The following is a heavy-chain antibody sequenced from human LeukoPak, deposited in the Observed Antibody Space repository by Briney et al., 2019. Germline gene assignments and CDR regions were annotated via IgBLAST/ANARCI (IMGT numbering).Heavy chain of an antibody. CDR1: GYTFTGYY. V-gene: IGHV1-2*06. Sequence: ASVKVSCKASGYTFTGYYMHWVRQAPGQGLEWMGRINPNSGGTNYAQKFQGRVTMTRDTSISTAYMELSRLRSDDTAVYYCARDSSGYDPTFDYWGQGTLVTVSS. D-gene: IGHD5-12*01. J-gene: IGHJ4*02. CDR3: ARDSSGYDPTFDY. CDR2: INPNSGGT.